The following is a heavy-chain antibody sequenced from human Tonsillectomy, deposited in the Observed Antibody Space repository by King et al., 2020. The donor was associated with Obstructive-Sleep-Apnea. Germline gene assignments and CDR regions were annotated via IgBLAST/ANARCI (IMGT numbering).Heavy chain of an antibody. Sequence: VQLVESGGGVVQPGRSLRLSCAASGFTFSSYGMHWVRQAPGKGLEWVAVLSYDGSNKYYADSVKGRFTISRDNSKNTLYLQMNSLRTEDTAVYYCAKNGYCSSTSCPFDYWGQGTLVTVSS. D-gene: IGHD2-2*03. CDR3: AKNGYCSSTSCPFDY. V-gene: IGHV3-30*18. J-gene: IGHJ4*02. CDR1: GFTFSSYG. CDR2: LSYDGSNK.